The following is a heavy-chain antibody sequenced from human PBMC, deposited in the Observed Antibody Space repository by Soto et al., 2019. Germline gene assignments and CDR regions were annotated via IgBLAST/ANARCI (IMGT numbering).Heavy chain of an antibody. Sequence: QVQLVQSGPEVKKPGASVKVSCKASGYTFTNYGISWVRQAPGQGLEWIGWISAYNGDTNYIQKLQGRVTMTSDTSSSTAYMELRNLRSDDTAVYYCARDGGVNWFDPWGQGTLVTVSS. CDR2: ISAYNGDT. D-gene: IGHD3-16*01. CDR3: ARDGGVNWFDP. CDR1: GYTFTNYG. V-gene: IGHV1-18*01. J-gene: IGHJ5*02.